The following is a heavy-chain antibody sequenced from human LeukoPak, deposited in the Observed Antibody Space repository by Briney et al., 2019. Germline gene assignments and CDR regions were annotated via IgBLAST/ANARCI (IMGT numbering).Heavy chain of an antibody. CDR2: ISGSGGST. D-gene: IGHD6-25*01. V-gene: IGHV3-23*01. J-gene: IGHJ6*03. CDR1: GFTFSNYA. CDR3: AKNPPTAGGTGDYYYYYMDV. Sequence: GGSLRLSCAASGFTFSNYAISWVRQAPGKGLEWVSAISGSGGSTYYADSVKGPFTISRDKSKNTLYLQMNSLRTEDTAVYYCAKNPPTAGGTGDYYYYYMDVWGKGTAVTVSS.